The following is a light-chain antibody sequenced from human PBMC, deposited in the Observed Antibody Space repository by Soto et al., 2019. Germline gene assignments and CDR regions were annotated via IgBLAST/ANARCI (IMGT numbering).Light chain of an antibody. CDR3: QQYNNWLTIT. J-gene: IGKJ5*01. CDR1: QTITGT. Sequence: EIVLTQSPGTLSLSPVEIATRSFMASQTITGTYVAWYQQKPGQAPRLLIYGASTRATGIPARFSGSGSGTEFTLTISSLQSEDFAVYYCQQYNNWLTITFGQGTRLEIK. V-gene: IGKV3-15*01. CDR2: GAS.